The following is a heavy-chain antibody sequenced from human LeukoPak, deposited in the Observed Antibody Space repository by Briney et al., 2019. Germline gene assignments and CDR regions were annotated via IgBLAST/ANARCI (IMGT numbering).Heavy chain of an antibody. CDR3: ARQGYTSSWYAY. CDR2: IYPGDSDT. V-gene: IGHV5-51*01. Sequence: GESLQISCKGSGYSFTSYWIGWVRQMPGKGLEWMGIIYPGDSDTRYTPPFQGQVTISADKSISTAYLQWSSLKASDTALYYCARQGYTSSWYAYWGQGTLVTVSS. J-gene: IGHJ4*02. D-gene: IGHD6-13*01. CDR1: GYSFTSYW.